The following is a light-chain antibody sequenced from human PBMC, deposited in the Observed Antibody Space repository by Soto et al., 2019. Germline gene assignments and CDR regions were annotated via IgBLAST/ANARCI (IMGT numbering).Light chain of an antibody. CDR1: SNDIGAYNY. V-gene: IGLV2-14*01. CDR3: GSYASATLI. J-gene: IGLJ2*01. Sequence: QSALTQPASVSGSPGQSLTISCTATSNDIGAYNYVSWYQQYPGKVPTLLIYEVTFRPSGVSNRFSGSKSGNTASLTISGLQTEDEADYYCGSYASATLIFGGGTKLTVL. CDR2: EVT.